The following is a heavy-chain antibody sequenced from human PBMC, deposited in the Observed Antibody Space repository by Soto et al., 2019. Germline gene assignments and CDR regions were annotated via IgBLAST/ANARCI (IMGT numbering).Heavy chain of an antibody. Sequence: SETLSLTCTVSGGSISSGGYYWSWIRQHPGKGLEWIGEINHSGSTNYNPSLKSRVTISVDTSKNQFSLKLSSVTAADTAVYYCARGIWGSSWYGYYGMDVWGQGTTVTVSS. V-gene: IGHV4-31*03. CDR2: INHSGST. J-gene: IGHJ6*02. D-gene: IGHD6-13*01. CDR3: ARGIWGSSWYGYYGMDV. CDR1: GGSISSGGYY.